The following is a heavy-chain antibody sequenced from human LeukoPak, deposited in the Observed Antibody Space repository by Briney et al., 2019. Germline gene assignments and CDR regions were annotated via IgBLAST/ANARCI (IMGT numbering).Heavy chain of an antibody. CDR1: GGSISSYY. J-gene: IGHJ4*02. CDR3: ATSHIAAAGFDY. V-gene: IGHV4-4*07. D-gene: IGHD6-13*01. CDR2: IYTSGST. Sequence: MPSETLSLTCTVSGGSISSYYWSWIRQPAGRGLEWIGRIYTSGSTNYNPSLKSRVTMSVDTSKNQFSLKLSSVTAADTAVYYCATSHIAAAGFDYWGQGTLVTVSP.